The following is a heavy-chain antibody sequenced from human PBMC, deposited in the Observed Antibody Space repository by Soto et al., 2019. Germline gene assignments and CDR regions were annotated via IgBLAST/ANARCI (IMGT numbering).Heavy chain of an antibody. CDR3: AKDHLTGTTKHNWFAP. CDR1: GFTFSSYA. V-gene: IGHV3-23*01. CDR2: ISGSGGST. D-gene: IGHD1-20*01. Sequence: GGSLRLACAASGFTFSSYAMSWVRQAPGKGLEWVSAISGSGGSTYYADSVKGRFTISRDNSKNTLYLQMNSLRAEDTAVYYCAKDHLTGTTKHNWFAPWGQGTLVTVSS. J-gene: IGHJ5*02.